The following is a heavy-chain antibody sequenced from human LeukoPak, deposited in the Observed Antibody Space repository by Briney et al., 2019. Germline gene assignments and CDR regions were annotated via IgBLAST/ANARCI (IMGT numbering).Heavy chain of an antibody. V-gene: IGHV3-21*01. Sequence: SGGSLRLSCEASGFAFNSHSMYWVRQAPGKGLEWVSSISSSSSYIYYADSVKGRFTISRDNAKNSLYLQMNSLRAEDTAVYYCAREREYSSSWYRGEGYFDYWGQGTLVTVSS. J-gene: IGHJ4*02. CDR3: AREREYSSSWYRGEGYFDY. D-gene: IGHD6-13*01. CDR1: GFAFNSHS. CDR2: ISSSSSYI.